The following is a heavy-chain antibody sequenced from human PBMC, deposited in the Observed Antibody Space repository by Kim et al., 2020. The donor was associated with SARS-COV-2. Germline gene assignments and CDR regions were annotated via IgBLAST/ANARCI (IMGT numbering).Heavy chain of an antibody. D-gene: IGHD2-2*01. Sequence: ASVKVSCKASGYTFTSYAMHWVRQAPGQRLEWMGWINAGNGNTKYSQKFQGRVTITRDTSASTAYMELSSLRSEDTAVYYCARDGDIVVVPWYYGMDVWGQGTTVTVSS. CDR1: GYTFTSYA. J-gene: IGHJ6*02. CDR2: INAGNGNT. V-gene: IGHV1-3*01. CDR3: ARDGDIVVVPWYYGMDV.